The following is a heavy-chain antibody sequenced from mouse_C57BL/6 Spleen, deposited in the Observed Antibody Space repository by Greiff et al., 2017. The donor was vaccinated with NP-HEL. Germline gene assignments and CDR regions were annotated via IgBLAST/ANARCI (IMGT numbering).Heavy chain of an antibody. CDR2: ISSGSSTI. D-gene: IGHD1-1*01. V-gene: IGHV5-17*01. CDR3: ARPHYYGRPFAY. CDR1: GFTFSDYG. Sequence: EVMLVESGGGLVKPGGSLKLSCAASGFTFSDYGMHWVRQAPEKGLEWVAYISSGSSTIYYADTVKGRFTISRDNAKNTLFLQMTSLRSEDTAMFYCARPHYYGRPFAYWGQGTLVTVSA. J-gene: IGHJ3*01.